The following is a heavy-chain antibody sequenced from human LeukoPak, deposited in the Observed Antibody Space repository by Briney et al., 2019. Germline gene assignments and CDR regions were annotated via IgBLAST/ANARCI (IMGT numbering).Heavy chain of an antibody. CDR1: GGTFSSYA. J-gene: IGHJ4*02. Sequence: KVSCKASGGTFSSYAITWVRQAPGQGLEWMGRIIPILGTADYAQKFQGRVTITADKSTSTAYMELSSLRSEDTAMYYCARDLDFWSGYPNSFDSWGQGTLVTVSS. D-gene: IGHD3-3*01. CDR2: IIPILGTA. V-gene: IGHV1-69*04. CDR3: ARDLDFWSGYPNSFDS.